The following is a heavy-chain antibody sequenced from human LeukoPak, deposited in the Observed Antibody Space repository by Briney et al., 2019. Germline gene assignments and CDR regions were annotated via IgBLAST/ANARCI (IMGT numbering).Heavy chain of an antibody. V-gene: IGHV1-8*01. J-gene: IGHJ5*02. CDR1: GYTFTSYD. CDR2: MNPNSGNT. CDR3: ARDRYCSSTSCYRARPNWFDP. Sequence: GASVKVSCKASGYTFTSYDINWVRHATGQGLEWMGWMNPNSGNTGYAQKFQGRVTMTRNTSISTAYMELSSLRSEDTAVYYCARDRYCSSTSCYRARPNWFDPWGQGTLVTVSS. D-gene: IGHD2-2*01.